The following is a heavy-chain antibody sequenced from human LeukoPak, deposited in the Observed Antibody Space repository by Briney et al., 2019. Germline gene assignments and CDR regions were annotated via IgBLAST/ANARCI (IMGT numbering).Heavy chain of an antibody. V-gene: IGHV4-61*08. CDR1: GGSVSRGVYY. CDR2: FYYSGST. Sequence: SETLSLSCTVSGGSVSRGVYYWSWIRQPPGKGLEWIGYFYYSGSTNYNPSLMSRVTISVDTSKNQFSLKLSSVTAADTAVYYCARMYSSGWYFDLWGRGTLVTVSS. CDR3: ARMYSSGWYFDL. J-gene: IGHJ2*01. D-gene: IGHD6-19*01.